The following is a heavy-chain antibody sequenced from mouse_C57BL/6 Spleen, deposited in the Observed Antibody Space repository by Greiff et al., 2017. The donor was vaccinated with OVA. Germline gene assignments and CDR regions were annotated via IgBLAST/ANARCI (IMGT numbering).Heavy chain of an antibody. CDR3: ARGGYGSSNYFDY. V-gene: IGHV1-76*01. Sequence: VQLQQSGAELVRPGASVKLSCKASGYTFTDYYINWVKQRPGQGLEWIARIYPGSGNTYYNEKFKGKATLTAEKSSSTAYMQLSSLTSEDSAVYFCARGGYGSSNYFDYWGQGTTLTVSS. D-gene: IGHD1-1*01. CDR2: IYPGSGNT. J-gene: IGHJ2*01. CDR1: GYTFTDYY.